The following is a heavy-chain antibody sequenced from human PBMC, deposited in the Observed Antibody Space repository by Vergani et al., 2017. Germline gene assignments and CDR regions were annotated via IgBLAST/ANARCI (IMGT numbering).Heavy chain of an antibody. CDR1: GFTFSSYA. V-gene: IGHV3-23*01. J-gene: IGHJ6*02. D-gene: IGHD6-19*01. Sequence: EVQLLESGGGLVQPGGSLRLSCAASGFTFSSYAMSWVRQAPGKGLEWVSSISSSSSYIYYADSVKGRFTISRDNSKNTLYLQMNSLRAEDTAVYYCAREMQWLGYYYYYGMDVWGQGTTVTVSS. CDR3: AREMQWLGYYYYYGMDV. CDR2: ISSSSSYI.